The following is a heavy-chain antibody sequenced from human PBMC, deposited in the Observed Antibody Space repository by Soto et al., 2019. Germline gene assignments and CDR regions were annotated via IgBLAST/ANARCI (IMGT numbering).Heavy chain of an antibody. CDR2: ISSDGSNK. J-gene: IGHJ3*02. Sequence: QVQLVESGGGVVQPGRSLKVSCAASGFTFSTFAMNWVRQAPGKGLEWVAVISSDGSNKYTAESVKGRFAISRDNSKNTLYLDMNSLTAEDTAVYYCARASDSVPFDIWGQGTMVTVSS. CDR1: GFTFSTFA. CDR3: ARASDSVPFDI. V-gene: IGHV3-33*01. D-gene: IGHD3-10*01.